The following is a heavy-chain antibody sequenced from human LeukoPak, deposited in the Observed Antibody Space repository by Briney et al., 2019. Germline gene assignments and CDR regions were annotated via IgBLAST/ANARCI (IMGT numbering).Heavy chain of an antibody. J-gene: IGHJ4*02. CDR1: GYTFTGYY. Sequence: ASVKVSCKASGYTFTGYYMHWVRQAPGQGLEWMGWINPNSGGTNYAQKFQGRVTMTRDTSISTAYMELSRLRSDDTAVYYCARALNWVYSSSPHWSYWGQGTLVTVSS. D-gene: IGHD6-6*01. CDR2: INPNSGGT. CDR3: ARALNWVYSSSPHWSY. V-gene: IGHV1-2*02.